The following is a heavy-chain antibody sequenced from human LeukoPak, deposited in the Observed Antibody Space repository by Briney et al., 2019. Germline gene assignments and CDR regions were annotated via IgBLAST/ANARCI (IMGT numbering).Heavy chain of an antibody. CDR3: ARHPSRVAVSGTGFDH. CDR2: VYYSGNT. D-gene: IGHD6-19*01. J-gene: IGHJ4*02. CDR1: GGSISYYY. V-gene: IGHV4-59*08. Sequence: SETLSLTCTVSGGSISYYYWSWIRQPPGKGLEWIGYVYYSGNTNYNPSLKSRVTISVDTLNNQFSLKLRSVTAADTAIYYCARHPSRVAVSGTGFDHWGQGSPVTVSS.